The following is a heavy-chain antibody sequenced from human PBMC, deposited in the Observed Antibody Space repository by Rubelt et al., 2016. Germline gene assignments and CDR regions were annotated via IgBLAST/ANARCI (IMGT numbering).Heavy chain of an antibody. CDR1: GFTFDDYA. V-gene: IGHV3-9*01. Sequence: EVQLLESGGGLVQPGRSLRLSCAASGFTFDDYAMHWVRHAPGKGLEWVSGFSWNSGSIGYADSVKGRFTIARDNSKNSLYLQMKSLSTEDTALYYGTKDCSGGSRRGTCCFDYWGQGTLVTVSS. CDR3: TKDCSGGSRRGTCCFDY. CDR2: FSWNSGSI. J-gene: IGHJ4*02. D-gene: IGHD2-15*01.